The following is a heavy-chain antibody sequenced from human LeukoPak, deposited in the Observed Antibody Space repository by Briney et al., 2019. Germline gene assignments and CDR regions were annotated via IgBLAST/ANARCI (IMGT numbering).Heavy chain of an antibody. J-gene: IGHJ4*02. CDR2: ISWDGGST. CDR3: AKAGRGVVTAIFDY. D-gene: IGHD2-21*02. CDR1: GFTFYDYT. V-gene: IGHV3-43*01. Sequence: GGSLRLSCAASGFTFYDYTMHWVRQAPGQGLEWVSLISWDGGSTYYADSVKGRFTISRDNSKNSLYLQMNSLRTEDTALYYCAKAGRGVVTAIFDYWGQGTLVTVSS.